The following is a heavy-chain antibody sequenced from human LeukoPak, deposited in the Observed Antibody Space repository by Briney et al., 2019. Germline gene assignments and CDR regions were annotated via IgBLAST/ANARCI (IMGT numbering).Heavy chain of an antibody. J-gene: IGHJ3*02. CDR1: GGSISSGGYY. CDR3: ASIEGAHDAFDI. Sequence: SETLSLTCTVSGGSISSGGYYWSWIRQHPGKGLEWIGYIYYSGSTYYNPSLKRRVTISVHTSKNQFSLKLSSVPAADTAVYYCASIEGAHDAFDIWGQGTMVTVSS. V-gene: IGHV4-31*03. CDR2: IYYSGST. D-gene: IGHD1-26*01.